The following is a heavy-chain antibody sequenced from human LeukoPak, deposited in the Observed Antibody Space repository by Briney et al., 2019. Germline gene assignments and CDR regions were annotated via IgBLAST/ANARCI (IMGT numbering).Heavy chain of an antibody. J-gene: IGHJ4*02. V-gene: IGHV4-59*01. D-gene: IGHD3-16*02. CDR1: GGSISSYY. CDR3: ARGEGYDYVWGSYRYTG. CDR2: IYYSGST. Sequence: SETLSLTCTVSGGSISSYYWSWIRQPPGKGLEWIGYIYYSGSTNYNPSLKSRVTISVDTSKNQFSLKLSSVTAADTAVYYCARGEGYDYVWGSYRYTGWGQGTLVTVSS.